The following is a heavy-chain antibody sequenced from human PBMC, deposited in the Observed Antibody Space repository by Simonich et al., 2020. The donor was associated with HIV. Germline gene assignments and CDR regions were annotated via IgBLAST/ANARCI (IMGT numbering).Heavy chain of an antibody. CDR2: INHSGTT. D-gene: IGHD1-1*01. CDR3: ARGIPRNYYYFYYMDV. Sequence: QMQLQQWGAGLLKPSETLSLTCAVYGGPFSGYYWSWIRQPPGKGLAWIGEINHSGTTNYTPSLKSRVTISVDTSKNQFSLKLSSVTAADTAVYSCARGIPRNYYYFYYMDVWGKGTTVIVSS. J-gene: IGHJ6*03. CDR1: GGPFSGYY. V-gene: IGHV4-34*01.